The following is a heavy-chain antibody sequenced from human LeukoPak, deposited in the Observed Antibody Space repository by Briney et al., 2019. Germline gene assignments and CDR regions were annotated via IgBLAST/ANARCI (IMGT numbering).Heavy chain of an antibody. Sequence: GRSLRLSCAASGFTFSSYSMHWVRQAPGKGLEWVAVISYDGSNKHYADSVEGRFTISRDNSKNTLYLQMNSLRTEDTAVYYCAGSILTGSSDAFDIWGQGTMVTVSS. CDR3: AGSILTGSSDAFDI. CDR1: GFTFSSYS. V-gene: IGHV3-30*03. J-gene: IGHJ3*02. CDR2: ISYDGSNK. D-gene: IGHD3-9*01.